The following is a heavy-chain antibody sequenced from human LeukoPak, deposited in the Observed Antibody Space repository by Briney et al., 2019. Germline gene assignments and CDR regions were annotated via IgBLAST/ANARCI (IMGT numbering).Heavy chain of an antibody. V-gene: IGHV1-69*05. J-gene: IGHJ6*03. D-gene: IGHD6-6*01. CDR1: GGTFSSYA. CDR2: IIPIFGTA. CDR3: ARGRSISSYMDV. Sequence: SVKVSCKASGGTFSSYAISWVRQAPGQGLEWMGGIIPIFGTANYAQKFQGRVTITTDESTSTAYMELSSLRSEDTAVYYCARGRSISSYMDVWGEGTTVTVSS.